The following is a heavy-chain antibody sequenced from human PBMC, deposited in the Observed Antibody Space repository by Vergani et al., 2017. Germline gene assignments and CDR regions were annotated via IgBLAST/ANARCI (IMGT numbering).Heavy chain of an antibody. CDR2: INHSGST. V-gene: IGHV4-34*01. CDR1: GGSFSGYY. J-gene: IGHJ6*03. D-gene: IGHD3-10*01. CDR3: ARRGYGSGPYYYYYYDMDV. Sequence: QVQLQQWGAGLLKPSETLSLTCAVYGGSFSGYYWSWIRQPPGKGLEWIGEINHSGSTNYNPSLKSRVTISVDTSKNQFSLKLSSVTAADTAVYYCARRGYGSGPYYYYYYDMDVWGKGTTVTVSS.